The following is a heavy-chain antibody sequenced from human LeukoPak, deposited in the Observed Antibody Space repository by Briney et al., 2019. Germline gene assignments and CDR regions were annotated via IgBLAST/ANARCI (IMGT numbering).Heavy chain of an antibody. V-gene: IGHV1-2*02. J-gene: IGHJ4*02. D-gene: IGHD3-3*01. Sequence: GASVKVSCKASGYTFTSYAMNWVRQAPGQGLEWMGWINPNNGGTNYAQSFQGRVTMTRDTSVNTAYMQMRRLSSDDMAIYYCATVGLHYDYHSWGQGTLVTVSS. CDR3: ATVGLHYDYHS. CDR2: INPNNGGT. CDR1: GYTFTSYA.